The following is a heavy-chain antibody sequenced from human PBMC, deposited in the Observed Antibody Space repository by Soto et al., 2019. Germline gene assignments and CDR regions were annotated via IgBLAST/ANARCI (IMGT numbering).Heavy chain of an antibody. Sequence: QVQLVQSGAEVKKPGSSVKVSCKASGGTFSSYAISWVRHAPGQGLEWMGGIIPIFGTANYAQKFQGRVTMTADESTSTAYMELSRLRSEDTAVYYCAREPPYSGSYYGWEHYWGQGTLVTVSS. CDR3: AREPPYSGSYYGWEHY. V-gene: IGHV1-69*19. CDR1: GGTFSSYA. J-gene: IGHJ4*02. D-gene: IGHD1-26*01. CDR2: IIPIFGTA.